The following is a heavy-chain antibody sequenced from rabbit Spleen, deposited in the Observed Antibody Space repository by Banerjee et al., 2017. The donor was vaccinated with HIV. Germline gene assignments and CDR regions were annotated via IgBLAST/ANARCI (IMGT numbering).Heavy chain of an antibody. CDR3: ARANVASSSGFAFSL. Sequence: QEQLVESGGGLVKPEGSLTLTCTASGFSFTSSYWMCWVRQAPGKGLEWIACVVSTDGRTAYASWAKGRFTISRTSPTTVTLQMTSLTVADTATYVCARANVASSSGFAFSLWGQGTLVTVS. V-gene: IGHV1S45*01. D-gene: IGHD1-1*01. CDR2: VVSTDGRT. J-gene: IGHJ4*01. CDR1: GFSFTSSYW.